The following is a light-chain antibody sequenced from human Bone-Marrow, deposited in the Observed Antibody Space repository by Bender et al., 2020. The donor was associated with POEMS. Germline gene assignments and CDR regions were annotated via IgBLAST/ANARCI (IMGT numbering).Light chain of an antibody. Sequence: QSALTQPRSVSGSPGQSVTISCTGTSSDVGGYNYVSWYQQHPGKAPKVIIYDVNKRPSGVPDRFSGTKSGNTASLTVSGLQAEDEADYYCSSHTTTNTLVFGVGTTVTVL. CDR3: SSHTTTNTLV. CDR2: DVN. J-gene: IGLJ1*01. CDR1: SSDVGGYNY. V-gene: IGLV2-11*01.